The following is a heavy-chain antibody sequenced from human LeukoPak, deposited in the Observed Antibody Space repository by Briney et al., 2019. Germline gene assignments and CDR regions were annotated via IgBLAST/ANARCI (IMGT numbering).Heavy chain of an antibody. V-gene: IGHV4-61*09. CDR3: ATAGYYYYMDV. CDR1: GDSISSGSYY. J-gene: IGHJ6*03. Sequence: PSETLSLTCTVPGDSISSGSYYLTWIRQPAGKGLEWVGHIHSSGRTNYNPSLKSRVTISVDTSKNQFSLKLSSVTAADTAVYYCATAGYYYYMDVWGKGTTVTVSS. CDR2: IHSSGRT.